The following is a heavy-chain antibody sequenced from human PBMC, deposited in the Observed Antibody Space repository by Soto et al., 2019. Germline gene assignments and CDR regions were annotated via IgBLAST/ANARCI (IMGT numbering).Heavy chain of an antibody. J-gene: IGHJ4*02. CDR2: ISGSGGST. D-gene: IGHD6-13*01. CDR1: GFTFSSYA. Sequence: EVQLLESGGGLVQPGGSLRLSCAASGFTFSSYAMTWVRQAPGKGLEWVSAISGSGGSTYYADSVKGRFTISRDTSKGTVYLQMNSLRADDTAVYYCLRDDSKWEAGTQNDFWGQGTLVTVSS. CDR3: LRDDSKWEAGTQNDF. V-gene: IGHV3-23*01.